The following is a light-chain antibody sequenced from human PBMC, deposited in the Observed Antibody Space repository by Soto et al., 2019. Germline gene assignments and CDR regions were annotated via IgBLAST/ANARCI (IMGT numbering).Light chain of an antibody. CDR1: QLVVTD. CDR2: GAS. J-gene: IGKJ1*01. V-gene: IGKV3D-15*01. Sequence: DIVLTQSPGTRSLSPGERATLSGRASQLVVTDYLHWYQQRPGQPPRLLIYGASTRDTGVPTRFSGSGSGTEFTLTITSLQSEDFAVYYCQQYKNWPLWTFGQGTKVDIK. CDR3: QQYKNWPLWT.